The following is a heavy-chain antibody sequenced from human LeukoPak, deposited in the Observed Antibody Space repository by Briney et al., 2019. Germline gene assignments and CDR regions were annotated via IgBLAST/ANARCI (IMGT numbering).Heavy chain of an antibody. D-gene: IGHD3-22*01. V-gene: IGHV1-46*01. CDR2: INPSGGST. CDR3: ARDGPRNDSPDY. J-gene: IGHJ4*02. CDR1: GYTFTSYY. Sequence: ASVKVSCKASGYTFTSYYMHWVRQAPGQWLEWMGIINPSGGSTSYAQKFQGRVTMTRDTSTSTVYMELSSLRSEDTAVYYCARDGPRNDSPDYWGQGTLVTVSS.